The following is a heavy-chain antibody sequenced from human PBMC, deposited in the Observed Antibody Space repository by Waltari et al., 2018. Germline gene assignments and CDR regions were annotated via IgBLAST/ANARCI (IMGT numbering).Heavy chain of an antibody. Sequence: EVQLLESGGGLVQPGGSLRLSCAASGFTFSSYAMSWVRRAPGKGLEWVSAVRGSGGSTYYADSVKGRFTISKDNSKNTLYLQMNSLRAEDTAVYYCAKLLSGVRGVNDYWGQGTLVTVSS. V-gene: IGHV3-23*01. D-gene: IGHD3-10*01. CDR1: GFTFSSYA. CDR3: AKLLSGVRGVNDY. J-gene: IGHJ4*02. CDR2: VRGSGGST.